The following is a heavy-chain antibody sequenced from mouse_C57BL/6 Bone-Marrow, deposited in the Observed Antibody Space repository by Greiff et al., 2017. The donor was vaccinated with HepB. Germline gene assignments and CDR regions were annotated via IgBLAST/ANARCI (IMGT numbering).Heavy chain of an antibody. Sequence: EVQVVESGGDLVKPGGSLKLSCAASGFTFSSYGMSWVRQTPDKRLEWVATISSGGSYTYYPDSVKGRFTISRDNAKNTLYLQMSSLKSEDTAMYYCARRLRRLDYWGQGTTLTVSS. D-gene: IGHD1-2*01. V-gene: IGHV5-6*01. CDR3: ARRLRRLDY. CDR1: GFTFSSYG. CDR2: ISSGGSYT. J-gene: IGHJ2*01.